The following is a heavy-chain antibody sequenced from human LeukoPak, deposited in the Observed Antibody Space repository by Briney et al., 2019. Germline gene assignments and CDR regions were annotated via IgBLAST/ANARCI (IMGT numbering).Heavy chain of an antibody. J-gene: IGHJ4*02. CDR3: ARDRSSSWSLDY. V-gene: IGHV3-30*03. CDR2: ISCDGSNK. D-gene: IGHD6-13*01. Sequence: PGRSLRLSCAASGFTFSSYGMHWVRQAPGKGLEWVAVISCDGSNKYYADSVKGRFTISRDNSKNTLYLQMDSLRAEDTALYYCARDRSSSWSLDYWGQGTLVTVSS. CDR1: GFTFSSYG.